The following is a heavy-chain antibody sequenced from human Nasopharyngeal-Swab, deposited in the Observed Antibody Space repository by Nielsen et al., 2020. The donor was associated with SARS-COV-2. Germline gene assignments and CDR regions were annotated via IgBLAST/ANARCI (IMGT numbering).Heavy chain of an antibody. CDR1: GFTFSSYS. V-gene: IGHV3-73*01. CDR2: IGDKDHNYAT. CDR3: TTDFYFDY. Sequence: GESLKISCAGSGFTFSSYSMTWVRQASGKGLEWVGRIGDKDHNYATTYGASVQGRFTISRDDSKNTAFLQMDSLKTEDTALYYCTTDFYFDYWGQGTLVTVSS. J-gene: IGHJ4*02.